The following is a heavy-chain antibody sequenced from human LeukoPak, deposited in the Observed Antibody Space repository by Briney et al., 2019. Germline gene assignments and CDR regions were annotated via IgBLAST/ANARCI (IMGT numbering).Heavy chain of an antibody. D-gene: IGHD3-10*01. Sequence: SETLSLTCTVSGGSISSYYWSWIRRPPGKGLEWIGYIYYSESTNYNPSLKSRVTISVDTSKNQFSLKLSSVTAADTAVYYCARLGPLPSHPYGMDVWGQGTTVTVSS. J-gene: IGHJ6*02. CDR2: IYYSEST. CDR1: GGSISSYY. CDR3: ARLGPLPSHPYGMDV. V-gene: IGHV4-59*08.